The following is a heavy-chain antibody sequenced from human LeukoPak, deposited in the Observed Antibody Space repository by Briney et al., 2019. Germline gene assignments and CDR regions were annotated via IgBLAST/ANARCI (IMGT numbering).Heavy chain of an antibody. D-gene: IGHD6-19*01. CDR2: MNPNSGNT. V-gene: IGHV1-8*01. CDR1: GYTCTSYD. Sequence: ASVKVSCKASGYTCTSYDINWVRQATGQGLEWMGWMNPNSGNTGYAQKFQGRVTMTRNTSISTAYMELSSLRSEDTAVYYCARRLSGGWDDTFDYWGQGTLVTVSS. J-gene: IGHJ4*02. CDR3: ARRLSGGWDDTFDY.